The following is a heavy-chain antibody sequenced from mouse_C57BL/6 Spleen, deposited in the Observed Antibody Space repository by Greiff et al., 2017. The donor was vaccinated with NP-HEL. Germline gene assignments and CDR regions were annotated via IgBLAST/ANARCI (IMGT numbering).Heavy chain of an antibody. CDR1: GYTFTSYW. V-gene: IGHV1-9*01. Sequence: QVQLQQSGAELMKPGASVKLSCKATGYTFTSYWIAWVKQRPGHGLEWIGEILPGSGSTNYNEKFKGKATFTVDTSSNTAYMQLSSLTTEDSAIYYCATGHYSGSSYGNWYFDDWGKGTTVTVSS. CDR2: ILPGSGST. J-gene: IGHJ1*03. CDR3: ATGHYSGSSYGNWYFDD. D-gene: IGHD1-1*01.